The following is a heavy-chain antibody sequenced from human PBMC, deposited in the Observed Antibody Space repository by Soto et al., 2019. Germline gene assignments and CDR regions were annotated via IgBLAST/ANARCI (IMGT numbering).Heavy chain of an antibody. J-gene: IGHJ6*02. CDR2: ISYDGSNK. D-gene: IGHD6-13*01. CDR1: GFTFSSYA. V-gene: IGHV3-30-3*01. CDR3: ARDWLDIAAAGYYYYYGMDV. Sequence: GGSLRLSCAASGFTFSSYAMHWVRQAPGKGLEWVAVISYDGSNKYYADSVKGRFTISRDNSKNTLYLQMNSLRAEDTAVYYCARDWLDIAAAGYYYYYGMDVWGQGTTVTVSS.